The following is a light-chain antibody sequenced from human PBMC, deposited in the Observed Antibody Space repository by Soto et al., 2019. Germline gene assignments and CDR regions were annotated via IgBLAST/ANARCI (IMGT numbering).Light chain of an antibody. CDR1: SSDVGGFNY. CDR3: NSYTSSSTDV. CDR2: DVT. J-gene: IGLJ1*01. V-gene: IGLV2-14*03. Sequence: QSALTQPASVSGSPGQSITISCTGTSSDVGGFNYVSWYQQHPGKAPKLMIYDVTKRPSGVSYRFSGSKSGNTASLTISGLQAEDEADYYCNSYTSSSTDVFGTGTKVTVL.